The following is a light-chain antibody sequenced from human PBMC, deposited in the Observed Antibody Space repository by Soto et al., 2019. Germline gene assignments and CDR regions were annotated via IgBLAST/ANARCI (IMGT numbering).Light chain of an antibody. CDR1: SSDVGAYKY. V-gene: IGLV2-14*01. CDR3: SSYTSSSTYV. Sequence: QSALTQPASVPGSPGQSITISCTGTSSDVGAYKYVSWYQQDPGKAPKLLIYEVSNRPSGVSNRFSASKSGNTASLTISGLQAEDEADYYCSSYTSSSTYVFGTGTKVTVL. J-gene: IGLJ1*01. CDR2: EVS.